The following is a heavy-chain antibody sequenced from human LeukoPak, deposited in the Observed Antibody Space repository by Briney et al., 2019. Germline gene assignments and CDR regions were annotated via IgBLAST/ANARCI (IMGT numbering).Heavy chain of an antibody. Sequence: ASVKVSCKASAYTFTGYYMHWVRQAPGQGLEWMGWINPDSGGTNYAQKFQGRVTMTKDTSISTAYMEVSRLRSDDTAVYYCAREGSGWYGNFDYWGQGTLVTVSS. V-gene: IGHV1-2*02. CDR1: AYTFTGYY. D-gene: IGHD6-19*01. J-gene: IGHJ4*02. CDR3: AREGSGWYGNFDY. CDR2: INPDSGGT.